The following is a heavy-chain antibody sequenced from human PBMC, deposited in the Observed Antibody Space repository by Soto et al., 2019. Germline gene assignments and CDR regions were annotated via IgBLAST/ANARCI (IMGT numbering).Heavy chain of an antibody. CDR1: GGTFSSYA. J-gene: IGHJ6*02. V-gene: IGHV1-69*06. D-gene: IGHD1-26*01. CDR2: IIPIFGTT. CDR3: ARGTRSGSYYYYGLDV. Sequence: SVKVSCKASGGTFSSYAISWVRQAPGQGLEWMGGIIPIFGTTNYARRFQGRVTITADKSTSTAYMELRSLRSEDTAIYYCARGTRSGSYYYYGLDVWGQGTTVTVSS.